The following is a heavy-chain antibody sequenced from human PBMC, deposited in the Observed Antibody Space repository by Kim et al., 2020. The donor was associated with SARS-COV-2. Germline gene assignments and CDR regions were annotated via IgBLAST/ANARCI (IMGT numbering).Heavy chain of an antibody. CDR3: ARAIRMVN. J-gene: IGHJ4*02. V-gene: IGHV3-74*01. D-gene: IGHD3-10*01. CDR2: GSST. Sequence: GSSTRYADSVNGRFTISRDNAKNTLYLQMNSLGAEDTAVYYCARAIRMVNWGQGTLVTVSS.